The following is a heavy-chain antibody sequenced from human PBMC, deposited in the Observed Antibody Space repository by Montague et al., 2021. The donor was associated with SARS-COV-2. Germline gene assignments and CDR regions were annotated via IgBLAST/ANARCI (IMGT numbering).Heavy chain of an antibody. J-gene: IGHJ4*02. Sequence: SETLSLTCTVSGGSISSYYWSWIRQPPGKGLEWVGYIYYSGSTNYNPSLKSRVTISVDTSKNQFSLKLSSVTAADTAVYYCARHKYDYVWGTSSGFFYYWGQRTLVTVSS. D-gene: IGHD3-16*01. CDR2: IYYSGST. CDR3: ARHKYDYVWGTSSGFFYY. V-gene: IGHV4-59*08. CDR1: GGSISSYY.